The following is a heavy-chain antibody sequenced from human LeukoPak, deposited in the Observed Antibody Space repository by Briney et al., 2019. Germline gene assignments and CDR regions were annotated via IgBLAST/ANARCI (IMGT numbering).Heavy chain of an antibody. Sequence: GGSLRLSCVASRIIVSSNYMTWVRQAPGKGLEWVSVIYSGGSTYYADSVKGRFTISRDNSKNTLYLQMNNLRVEDTAVYYCARDRSWFDPWGQGTPVTVSS. CDR1: RIIVSSNY. J-gene: IGHJ5*02. CDR2: IYSGGST. D-gene: IGHD6-19*01. CDR3: ARDRSWFDP. V-gene: IGHV3-66*01.